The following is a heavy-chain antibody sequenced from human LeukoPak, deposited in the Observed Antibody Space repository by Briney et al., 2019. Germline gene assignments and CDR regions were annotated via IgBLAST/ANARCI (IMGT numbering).Heavy chain of an antibody. CDR1: GFIFSTYW. CDR2: ISGSSTII. CDR3: ARDLDSSGYYYVYYFDY. Sequence: GGSLRLSCTASGFIFSTYWMSWVRQAPGKGLEWISYISGSSTIIYYADSVKGRFTISRDNAKNSLYLQMNSLRDEDTAVYYCARDLDSSGYYYVYYFDYWGQGTLVSVSS. D-gene: IGHD3-22*01. V-gene: IGHV3-48*02. J-gene: IGHJ4*02.